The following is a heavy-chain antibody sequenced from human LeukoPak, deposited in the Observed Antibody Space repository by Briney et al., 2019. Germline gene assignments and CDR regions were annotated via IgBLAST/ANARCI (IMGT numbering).Heavy chain of an antibody. CDR2: INHSGST. CDR1: GGSSSGYY. J-gene: IGHJ4*02. D-gene: IGHD5-12*01. V-gene: IGHV4-34*01. Sequence: SETLSLTCAVYGGSSSGYYWSWIRQPPGKGLEWIGEINHSGSTNYNPSLKSRVTISVDTSKNQFSLKLSSVTAADTAVYYCARSLAWWLRSYFDYWGQGTLVTVSS. CDR3: ARSLAWWLRSYFDY.